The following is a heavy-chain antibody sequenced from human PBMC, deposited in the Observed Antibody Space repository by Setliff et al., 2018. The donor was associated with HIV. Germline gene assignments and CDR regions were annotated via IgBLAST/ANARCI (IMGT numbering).Heavy chain of an antibody. J-gene: IGHJ4*02. D-gene: IGHD3-9*01. CDR2: ISGYGNR. V-gene: IGHV1-18*01. CDR1: GYTFNNYG. Sequence: GASVKVSCKASGYTFNNYGVMWVRQDPGQGLEWMGWISGYGNRKYAQKFEGRLTMTRDTSISTAYMELSRLRSDDTAVYYCARGSLLGYFDWLFPDWGQGTLVTVSS. CDR3: ARGSLLGYFDWLFPD.